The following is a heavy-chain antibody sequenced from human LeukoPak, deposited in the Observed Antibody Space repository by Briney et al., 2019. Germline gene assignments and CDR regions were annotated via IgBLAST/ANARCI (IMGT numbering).Heavy chain of an antibody. J-gene: IGHJ3*02. CDR1: GYTFTNYD. CDR3: ARDVRGAAAADDRLDI. CDR2: MNPNSGST. V-gene: IGHV1-8*01. D-gene: IGHD6-13*01. Sequence: GASVKVSCMASGYTFTNYDLNWMRQAPGQGLEWMGWMNPNSGSTGYAQKFQGRVTMTRDTSISTAYMELSSLTSEDTAVYYCARDVRGAAAADDRLDIWGQGTTVTVSS.